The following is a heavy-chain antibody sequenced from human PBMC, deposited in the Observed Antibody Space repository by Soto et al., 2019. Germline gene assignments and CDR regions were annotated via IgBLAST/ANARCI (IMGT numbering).Heavy chain of an antibody. Sequence: EVQLLESGGGLVQPGGSLRLSCAASGFTFSSYAMSWVRQAPGKGLEWVSVISGSGGSTYYTDSVKGRFTSSRDNSKNTLYLQMNSLRAEDTAVYYCAKATAAAGTSSWFDPWGQGTLVTGSS. CDR2: ISGSGGST. J-gene: IGHJ5*02. CDR3: AKATAAAGTSSWFDP. V-gene: IGHV3-23*01. CDR1: GFTFSSYA. D-gene: IGHD6-13*01.